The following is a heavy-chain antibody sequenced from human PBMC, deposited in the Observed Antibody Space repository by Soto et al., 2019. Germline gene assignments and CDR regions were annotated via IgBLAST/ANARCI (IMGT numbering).Heavy chain of an antibody. CDR3: ARGGDYYYDSSGYFQLFSAFDI. D-gene: IGHD3-22*01. CDR1: GYTFTSYA. V-gene: IGHV1-3*01. Sequence: GPVKVSCKASGYTFTSYAMHWVRQAPGQRLEWMGWINAGNGNTKYSQKFQGRVTITRDTSASTAYMELSSLRSEDTAVYYCARGGDYYYDSSGYFQLFSAFDIWGQGTMVTVSS. J-gene: IGHJ3*02. CDR2: INAGNGNT.